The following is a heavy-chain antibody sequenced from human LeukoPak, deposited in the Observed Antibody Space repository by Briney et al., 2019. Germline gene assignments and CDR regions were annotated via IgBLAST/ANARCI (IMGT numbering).Heavy chain of an antibody. CDR3: ARVMAAAGKGVDY. Sequence: SETLSLTCTVSGGSISSSSYYWGWIRQPPGKGLEWIGSIYYSGSTYYNPSLKSRVTVSVDTSKNQFSLKLSSVTAADTAVYYCARVMAAAGKGVDYWGQGTLVTVSS. CDR2: IYYSGST. CDR1: GGSISSSSYY. J-gene: IGHJ4*02. D-gene: IGHD6-13*01. V-gene: IGHV4-39*07.